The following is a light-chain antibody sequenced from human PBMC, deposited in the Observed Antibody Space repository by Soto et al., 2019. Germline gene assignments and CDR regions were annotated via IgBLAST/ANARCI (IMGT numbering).Light chain of an antibody. V-gene: IGKV3-15*01. CDR3: QQYNNWPFS. CDR1: QGVTTN. Sequence: EIVMTQSPATLSVSPGERATLSCRAGQGVTTNFAWYQQKSGQSPRLLIYDGSIRATGVPARFSGTGSETDFTLTISGLQSEDSAVYFCQQYNNWPFSFGQGTRVEIK. J-gene: IGKJ5*01. CDR2: DGS.